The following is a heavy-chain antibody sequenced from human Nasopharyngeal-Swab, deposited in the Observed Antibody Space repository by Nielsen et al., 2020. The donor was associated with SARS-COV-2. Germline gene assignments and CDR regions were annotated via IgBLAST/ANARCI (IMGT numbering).Heavy chain of an antibody. Sequence: GESLKIPLKGSGCSLPSFWIGRVRQMPGKGLEWVGIIYPGDSDTRYSPSFQGQVTISADKSISTAYLQWSSLKASDTAMYYCARRRDGDPFDYWGQGTLVTVSS. CDR3: ARRRDGDPFDY. D-gene: IGHD4-17*01. CDR2: IYPGDSDT. J-gene: IGHJ4*02. CDR1: GCSLPSFW. V-gene: IGHV5-51*01.